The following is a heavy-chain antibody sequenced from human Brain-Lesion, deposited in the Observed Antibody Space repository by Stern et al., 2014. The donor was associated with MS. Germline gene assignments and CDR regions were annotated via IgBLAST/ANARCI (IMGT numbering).Heavy chain of an antibody. CDR3: ARGVGDY. CDR2: LNRDGSDT. J-gene: IGHJ4*02. D-gene: IGHD3-16*01. CDR1: GFNFRSYS. V-gene: IGHV3-74*02. Sequence: EVQLEESGADLIQPGASLRLSCAASGFNFRSYSIHWVRQVPEQGLFWVTQLNRDGSDTSYADSVKGRFSISRDNIRNMLYLRMTSLRAEDTAVYYCARGVGDYWGQGARVTVSS.